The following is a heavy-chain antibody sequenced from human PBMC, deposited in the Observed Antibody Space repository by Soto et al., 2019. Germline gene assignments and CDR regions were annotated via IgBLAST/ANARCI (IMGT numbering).Heavy chain of an antibody. V-gene: IGHV4-31*03. CDR2: IYYSGST. Sequence: QVRLEESGPGLVKPSETLSLICSVSGGSVNNADYFWNWIRHHPENGLEWIGYIYYSGSTRYNPSFKTRATLSMETSKNQCYLRVNSVTVADTAVYFGARDADYGGSRGGMAVWGRGTTVTVSS. D-gene: IGHD4-17*01. J-gene: IGHJ6*02. CDR1: GGSVNNADYF. CDR3: ARDADYGGSRGGMAV.